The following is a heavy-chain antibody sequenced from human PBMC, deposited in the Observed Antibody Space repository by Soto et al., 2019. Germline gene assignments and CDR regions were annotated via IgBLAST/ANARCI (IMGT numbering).Heavy chain of an antibody. CDR1: GASLCTYY. D-gene: IGHD3-10*01. CDR2: TYYRSKWYN. CDR3: AREPLLSFGERIYYYYSVMDV. J-gene: IGHJ6*03. V-gene: IGHV6-1*01. Sequence: PSETQSRTCAVSGASLCTYYWNWIRQSPSRGLEWLGRTYYRSKWYNDYAVSVKSRITINPDTPKNQFSLQLHSVTPEDTAVYYCAREPLLSFGERIYYYYSVMDVWGKGTTVTVSS.